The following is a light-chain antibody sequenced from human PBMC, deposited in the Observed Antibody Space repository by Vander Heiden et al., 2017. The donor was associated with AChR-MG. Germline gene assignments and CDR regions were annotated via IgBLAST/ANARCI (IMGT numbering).Light chain of an antibody. CDR2: HDT. V-gene: IGLV3-1*01. CDR3: QAWDSGTGI. CDR1: NLGDKY. Sequence: SYEVSQPPSVTVSPGQTANITCCGDNLGDKYPYWYQQKPGQSPVLVLYHDTKRASGRPERFSGSNSGNTATLTISGTQAMDEADYYCQAWDSGTGIVGGGTKLTGL. J-gene: IGLJ2*01.